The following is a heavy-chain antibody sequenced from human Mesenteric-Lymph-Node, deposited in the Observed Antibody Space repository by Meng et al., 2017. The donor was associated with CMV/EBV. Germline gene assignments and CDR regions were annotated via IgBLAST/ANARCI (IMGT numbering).Heavy chain of an antibody. J-gene: IGHJ4*02. Sequence: GESLKISCAASGFTFSSYGMHWVRQAPGKGLEWVAFIRYDGSNKYYADSVKGRFTISRDNSKNTLYLQMNSLRAEDTAVYYCARVSLARVDYWGQGTLVTVSS. CDR3: ARVSLARVDY. CDR1: GFTFSSYG. V-gene: IGHV3-30*02. CDR2: IRYDGSNK. D-gene: IGHD3-3*02.